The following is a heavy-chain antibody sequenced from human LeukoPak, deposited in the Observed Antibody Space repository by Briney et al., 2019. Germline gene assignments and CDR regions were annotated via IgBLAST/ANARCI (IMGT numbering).Heavy chain of an antibody. V-gene: IGHV3-7*01. CDR2: ISSDGTAT. Sequence: GGSLRLSCAASGFNFRTYYMTWVRQAPGKGLEWVAHISSDGTATWYVDSVEGRFTISRDNAKNSLYLQMNSLRAGDTAVYYCARDGYSYASDYWGQGTLVTVSS. D-gene: IGHD2-2*01. CDR1: GFNFRTYY. J-gene: IGHJ4*02. CDR3: ARDGYSYASDY.